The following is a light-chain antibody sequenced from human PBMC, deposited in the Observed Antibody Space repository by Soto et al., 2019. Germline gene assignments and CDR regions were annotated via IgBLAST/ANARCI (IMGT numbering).Light chain of an antibody. CDR1: QSVGNS. V-gene: IGKV3-15*01. CDR3: QQYSEWRT. CDR2: GAS. Sequence: EIVMTQSPATLSVSPGERATLSCRASQSVGNSLAWYQQKSGQAPRLLVYGASTRATGIPARFSGSGSDTEFTLTISSLQYEDFAVYYCQQYSEWRTFGQGTKLEIK. J-gene: IGKJ2*01.